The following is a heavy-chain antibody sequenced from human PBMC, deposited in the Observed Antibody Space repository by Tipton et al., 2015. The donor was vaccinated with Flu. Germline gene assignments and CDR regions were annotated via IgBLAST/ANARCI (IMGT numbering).Heavy chain of an antibody. CDR1: GITFDSYW. Sequence: SLRLSCAASGITFDSYWINWVRQAPGKGLEWVANMNPDGTVARYVDSVKGRFTISRDNGKNSLFLEMNSLRADDTAVYYCVPWSVACHRGQGTQVTVSS. J-gene: IGHJ4*02. CDR2: MNPDGTVA. CDR3: VPWSVACH. D-gene: IGHD2-8*02. V-gene: IGHV3-7*01.